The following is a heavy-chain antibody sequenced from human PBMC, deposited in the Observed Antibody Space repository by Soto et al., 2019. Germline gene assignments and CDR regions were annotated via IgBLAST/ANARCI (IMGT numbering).Heavy chain of an antibody. D-gene: IGHD3-16*01. CDR1: GYTFTTYG. CDR2: ISAYSGET. V-gene: IGHV1-18*01. J-gene: IGHJ4*02. Sequence: QVQLVQSGGEVKKPGASVKVSCKTSGYTFTTYGISWVRQAPGQGLEWVGWISAYSGETHYAQKFQGKVTMTTDTSTNTAYPELRSLRSDATAVYYCARDPYLGDHQYWGQGTLVTVSS. CDR3: ARDPYLGDHQY.